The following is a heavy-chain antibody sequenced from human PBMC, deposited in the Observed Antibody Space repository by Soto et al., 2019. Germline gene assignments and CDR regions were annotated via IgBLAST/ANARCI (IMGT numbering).Heavy chain of an antibody. D-gene: IGHD1-1*01. CDR2: ISAYNGNT. V-gene: IGHV1-18*01. J-gene: IGHJ4*02. Sequence: QVHQVQSGAEVKKPGASVKVSCKGSGYGFTTYGITWVRQAPGQGLEWMAWISAYNGNTNYAQKLQGRVTVTRDTSTSTAYMELRSLRSDDTAVYYCARGRYGDYWGQGALVTVSS. CDR1: GYGFTTYG. CDR3: ARGRYGDY.